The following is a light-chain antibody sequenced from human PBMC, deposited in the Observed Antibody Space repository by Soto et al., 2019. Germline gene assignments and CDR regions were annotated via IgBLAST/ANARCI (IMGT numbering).Light chain of an antibody. V-gene: IGKV1-39*01. CDR1: QSIGSY. CDR2: AAT. CDR3: HQRLNWPLT. Sequence: DIQMTQSPSSLSASVGDRVTITCRASQSIGSYLHWYQQKPRTAPKLLIYAATTLQSGVPSRFSGSGSGTAFTLTISSLQPEDFAVYYCHQRLNWPLTFGGGTKVEIK. J-gene: IGKJ4*01.